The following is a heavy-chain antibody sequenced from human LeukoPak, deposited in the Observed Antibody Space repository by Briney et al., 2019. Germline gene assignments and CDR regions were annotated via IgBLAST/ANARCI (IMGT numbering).Heavy chain of an antibody. CDR3: ATGYRGTAGR. CDR2: INSDGSST. D-gene: IGHD5-12*01. V-gene: IGHV3-74*01. Sequence: GGSLRLSCAASGFTVSSNYMSWVRQAPGKGLVWVSRINSDGSSTSYADSVKGRFTISRDNAKNTLYLQMNSLRAEDTAVYYCATGYRGTAGRWGQGTLVTVSS. J-gene: IGHJ4*02. CDR1: GFTVSSNY.